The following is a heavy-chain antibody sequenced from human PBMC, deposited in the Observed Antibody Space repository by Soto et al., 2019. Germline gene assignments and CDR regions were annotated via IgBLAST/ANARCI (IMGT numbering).Heavy chain of an antibody. CDR1: GGSISSGGYS. Sequence: PSETLSLTCAVSGGSISSGGYSWSWIRQPPGKGLEWIGYIYHSGSTYYNPSLKSRVTISVDRSKNQFSLKLSSVTAADTAVYYCARSLDIVATGGFSTYGMDVWGQGTTVTVSS. D-gene: IGHD5-12*01. CDR3: ARSLDIVATGGFSTYGMDV. V-gene: IGHV4-30-2*01. J-gene: IGHJ6*02. CDR2: IYHSGST.